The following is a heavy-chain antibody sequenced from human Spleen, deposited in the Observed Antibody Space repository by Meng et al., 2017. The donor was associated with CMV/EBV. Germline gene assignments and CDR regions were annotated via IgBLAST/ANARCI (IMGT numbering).Heavy chain of an antibody. D-gene: IGHD3-10*01. Sequence: GESLKISCAASGFTFSSSAMSWVRQAPGKGLEWVAFIQFDGSGKYYADSVKGRLTISRDNSKNTLYLQMSSLRADDTAVYYCAKEGSRAHWGQGTLVTVSS. CDR1: GFTFSSSA. CDR3: AKEGSRAH. CDR2: IQFDGSGK. V-gene: IGHV3-30*02. J-gene: IGHJ4*02.